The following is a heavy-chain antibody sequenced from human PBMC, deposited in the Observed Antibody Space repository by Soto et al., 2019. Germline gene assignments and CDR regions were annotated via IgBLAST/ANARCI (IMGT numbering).Heavy chain of an antibody. V-gene: IGHV3-23*01. CDR2: ITGSGAGT. J-gene: IGHJ4*02. Sequence: EVQFLESGGGLVQPGGSLRLSCAASGFAFSSYAMTWVRLVPGKGLEYVASITGSGAGTFYADSVKGRFTISRDNSKNTLYLQLSNLRAEDTAIYFCAKDPNGDYVGAFDSWGQGSLVTVSS. CDR1: GFAFSSYA. CDR3: AKDPNGDYVGAFDS. D-gene: IGHD4-17*01.